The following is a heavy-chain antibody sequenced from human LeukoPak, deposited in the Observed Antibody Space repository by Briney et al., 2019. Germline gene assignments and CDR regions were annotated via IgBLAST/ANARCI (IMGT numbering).Heavy chain of an antibody. CDR2: INHSGST. Sequence: PSETLSLTCAVYGGSFSGYYWSWIRQPPGKGLEWIGEINHSGSTNYNPSLKSRVTISVDTSKNQFSLKLSSVTAADTAVYYCARLYDYPYYYYYMDVWGKGTTVTVSS. CDR3: ARLYDYPYYYYYMDV. J-gene: IGHJ6*03. V-gene: IGHV4-34*01. CDR1: GGSFSGYY. D-gene: IGHD5-12*01.